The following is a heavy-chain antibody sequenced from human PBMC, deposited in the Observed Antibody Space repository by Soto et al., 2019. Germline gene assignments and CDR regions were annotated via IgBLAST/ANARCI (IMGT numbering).Heavy chain of an antibody. CDR2: IYYIGNT. V-gene: IGHV4-39*01. Sequence: SETLSLTCTVSGGSISTSTYLWDWIRQPPGKGQEWIGSIYYIGNTYYNPSLKSRVTISIDTSENQFSLRLNSVTAADTAVYFCARRGSAVSVATGFDPWGQGTPVTVSS. J-gene: IGHJ5*02. D-gene: IGHD1-1*01. CDR1: GGSISTSTYL. CDR3: ARRGSAVSVATGFDP.